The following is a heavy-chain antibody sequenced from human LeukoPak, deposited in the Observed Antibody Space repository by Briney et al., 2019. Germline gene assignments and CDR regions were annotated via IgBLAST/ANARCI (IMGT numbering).Heavy chain of an antibody. V-gene: IGHV4-59*01. D-gene: IGHD3-22*01. CDR1: GGSISSYY. CDR2: IYYSEST. Sequence: SETLSLTCTVSGGSISSYYWSWIRQPPGKGLEWIGYIYYSESTNYNPSLKSRVTISVDTSKNQFSLKLSSVTAADTAVYYCARGGSSGYYYFMPLDYWGQGTLVTVSS. J-gene: IGHJ4*02. CDR3: ARGGSSGYYYFMPLDY.